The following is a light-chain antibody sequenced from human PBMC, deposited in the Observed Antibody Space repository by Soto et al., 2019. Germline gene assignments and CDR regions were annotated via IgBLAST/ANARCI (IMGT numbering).Light chain of an antibody. CDR1: QSLSNH. J-gene: IGKJ2*01. Sequence: DIQVTQSPSSLSASAGDRVTITCRASQSLSNHLNWYQQKPGKAPKLLIYAASSLQSVVPSRFSGSGSGTDFTLTITSLQPEDFATYYCQQSYIMSEGYTFGQVNKMEIK. V-gene: IGKV1-39*01. CDR2: AAS. CDR3: QQSYIMSEGYT.